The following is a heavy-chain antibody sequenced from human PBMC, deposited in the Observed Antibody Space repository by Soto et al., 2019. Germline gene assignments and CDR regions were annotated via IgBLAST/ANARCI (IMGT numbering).Heavy chain of an antibody. J-gene: IGHJ3*01. CDR1: GFSLTTSGRG. CDR2: FFWGDDK. D-gene: IGHD3-16*01. CDR3: AHRLAMMDALDV. Sequence: QITLKESGPPLVKPTQTLTLTCTFSGFSLTTSGRGVGWIRQPPGKALEWLALFFWGDDKRYSPSLKTRLTISKDTSKNQVVLTMTNMGPEDTATYYCAHRLAMMDALDVWGQGTVVTVSS. V-gene: IGHV2-5*02.